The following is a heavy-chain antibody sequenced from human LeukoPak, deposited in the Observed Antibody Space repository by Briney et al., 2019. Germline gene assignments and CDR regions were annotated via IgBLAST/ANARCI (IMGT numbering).Heavy chain of an antibody. CDR2: ISGSGGST. Sequence: GGSLRLSCAASGFTFRSYAMTWVRQAPGKGLEWVSAISGSGGSTYYADSVKGRFTISRDNSKNTLYLQMNSLRAEDTAVYYCAKALRYFDWFPRYYGMDVWGQGTTVTVSS. CDR3: AKALRYFDWFPRYYGMDV. J-gene: IGHJ6*02. CDR1: GFTFRSYA. D-gene: IGHD3-9*01. V-gene: IGHV3-23*01.